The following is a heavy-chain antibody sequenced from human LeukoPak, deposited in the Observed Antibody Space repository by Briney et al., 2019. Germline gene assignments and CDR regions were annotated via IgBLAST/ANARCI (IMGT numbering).Heavy chain of an antibody. V-gene: IGHV7-4-1*02. CDR3: ARENTYDSSGYFFDY. CDR1: GSTFTSYT. J-gene: IGHJ4*02. Sequence: ASVKVSCKPSGSTFTSYTMNWVRQAPGQGLEWMGWINTNTGNPTYAQGFTGRFVFSFDTSVGTAYLQISSLKAEDTAVYYCARENTYDSSGYFFDYWGQGTLVTVSS. D-gene: IGHD3-22*01. CDR2: INTNTGNP.